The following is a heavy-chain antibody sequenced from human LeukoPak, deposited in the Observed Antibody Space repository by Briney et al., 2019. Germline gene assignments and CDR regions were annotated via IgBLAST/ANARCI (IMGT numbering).Heavy chain of an antibody. CDR3: ARGSSSSHYYYYMDV. J-gene: IGHJ6*03. V-gene: IGHV1-69*05. D-gene: IGHD6-6*01. CDR2: IIPIFGTA. CDR1: GGTFSSYA. Sequence: ASVTVSCKASGGTFSSYAISWVRQAPGQGLEWMGGIIPIFGTANYAQKFQGRVTITTDESTSTAYMELSSLRSEDTAVYYCARGSSSSHYYYYMDVWGKGTTVTVSS.